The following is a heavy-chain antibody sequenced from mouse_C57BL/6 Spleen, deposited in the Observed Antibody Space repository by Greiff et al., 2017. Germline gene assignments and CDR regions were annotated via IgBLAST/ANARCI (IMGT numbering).Heavy chain of an antibody. J-gene: IGHJ2*01. CDR2: INYDGSST. V-gene: IGHV5-16*01. CDR3: ARGIYLDY. CDR1: GFTFSDSY. Sequence: EVKLMESEGGLVQPGSSMKLSCTASGFTFSDSYMAWVRQVPEKGLEWVANINYDGSSTYYLDSLKSRFIISRDNEKNILYLQMSSLKSEDTATYYCARGIYLDYWGQGTTLTVSS.